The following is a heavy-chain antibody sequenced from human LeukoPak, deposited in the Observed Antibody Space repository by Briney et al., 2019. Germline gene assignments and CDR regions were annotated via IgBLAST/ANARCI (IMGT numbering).Heavy chain of an antibody. Sequence: GGSLRLSCAASGFTFSSYSMNWVRQAPGKGLEWVSSITSSSSYIYYADSVKGRFTISRDNAKNSLYLQMNSLRAEDTAVYYCAKEGWFGVSEYWGQGTMVTVSS. D-gene: IGHD3-10*01. J-gene: IGHJ3*01. CDR3: AKEGWFGVSEY. CDR1: GFTFSSYS. CDR2: ITSSSSYI. V-gene: IGHV3-21*04.